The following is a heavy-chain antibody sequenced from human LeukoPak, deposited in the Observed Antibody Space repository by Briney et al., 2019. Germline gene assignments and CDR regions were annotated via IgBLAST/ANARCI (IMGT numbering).Heavy chain of an antibody. CDR1: GYSISSGYY. CDR3: ARVDSSGVSYFDY. D-gene: IGHD3-22*01. J-gene: IGHJ4*02. V-gene: IGHV4-38-2*02. Sequence: SETPSLTCTVSGYSISSGYYWGWIRQPPGKGLEWIGSIDHSGSTYYNPSLKSRVIISVDTSKNQFSLKLSSVTAADTAVYYCARVDSSGVSYFDYWGQGTLVTVSS. CDR2: IDHSGST.